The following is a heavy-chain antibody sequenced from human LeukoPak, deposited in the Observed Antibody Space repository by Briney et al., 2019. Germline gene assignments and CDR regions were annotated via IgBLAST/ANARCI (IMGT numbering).Heavy chain of an antibody. CDR3: ARGYADAFDI. J-gene: IGHJ3*02. V-gene: IGHV4-38-2*02. CDR1: GYSISSGYY. CDR2: IYHSGST. Sequence: SETLSLTCTVSGYSISSGYYWGWIRQPPGKGLEWIGSIYHSGSTYYNPSLKSRVTISVDRSKNQFSLKLSSVTAADTAVYYCARGYADAFDIWGQGTMVTVSS. D-gene: IGHD5-18*01.